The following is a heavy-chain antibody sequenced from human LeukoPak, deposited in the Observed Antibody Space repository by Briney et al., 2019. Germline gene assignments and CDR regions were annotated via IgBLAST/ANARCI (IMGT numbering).Heavy chain of an antibody. Sequence: ASVKVSCKASGYTFNSYGIIWVRQAPGQGLEWMGWISTYNGHTNYAPKLQGRVTITKDTSTSTAYMELRSLRSDDTAVYYCARDPPSAIKIPPPGNDDYWGQGTLVTVSS. J-gene: IGHJ4*02. D-gene: IGHD6-13*01. V-gene: IGHV1-18*01. CDR3: ARDPPSAIKIPPPGNDDY. CDR1: GYTFNSYG. CDR2: ISTYNGHT.